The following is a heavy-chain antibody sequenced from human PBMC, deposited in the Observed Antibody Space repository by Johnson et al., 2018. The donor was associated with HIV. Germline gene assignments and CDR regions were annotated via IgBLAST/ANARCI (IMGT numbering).Heavy chain of an antibody. Sequence: VQLVESGGGLVQPGRSLRLSCAASGFTFGDYAMHWVRQGPGKGLERVSSISWHSGSIGYADSVKGRFTISRDNAKNSLYLQMNSLRAEDTALYYCAKDIRGSIEAFDIWGQGTMVTVSS. CDR1: GFTFGDYA. CDR2: ISWHSGSI. V-gene: IGHV3-9*01. D-gene: IGHD3-16*01. CDR3: AKDIRGSIEAFDI. J-gene: IGHJ3*02.